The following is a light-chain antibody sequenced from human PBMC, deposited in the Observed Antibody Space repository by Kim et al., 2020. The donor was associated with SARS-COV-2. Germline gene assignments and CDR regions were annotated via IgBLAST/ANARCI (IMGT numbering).Light chain of an antibody. CDR1: QDIGNA. Sequence: ATQVTQSPSSLSASVGDRVTITCRASQDIGNAVSWYQHKPGKAPKLLIYAASSLPSGVPSRFSGSGSGTDFTLTISSLQPEDVATYYCLKAFTCQFGEGAKIEIK. J-gene: IGKJ4*02. V-gene: IGKV1-6*01. CDR3: LKAFTCQ. CDR2: AAS.